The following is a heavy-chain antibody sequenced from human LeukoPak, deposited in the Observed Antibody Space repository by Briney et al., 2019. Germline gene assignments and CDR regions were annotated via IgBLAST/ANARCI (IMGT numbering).Heavy chain of an antibody. CDR2: MSPNSGDT. CDR3: ARGPPNWGFDF. J-gene: IGHJ4*02. CDR1: GYTFTSYD. D-gene: IGHD7-27*01. V-gene: IGHV1-8*01. Sequence: GASVTVSCKASGYTFTSYDINWVRHATGQGLEWMGWMSPNSGDTGYAQKFQGRVTMTRDTSISIAFMELTSLRSEDTAVYYCARGPPNWGFDFWGQGALVTVSS.